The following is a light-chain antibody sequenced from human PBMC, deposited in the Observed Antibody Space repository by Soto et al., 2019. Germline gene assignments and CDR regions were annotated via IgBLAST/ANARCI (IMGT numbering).Light chain of an antibody. CDR1: SEDIGAYDY. CDR2: AVN. J-gene: IGLJ1*01. Sequence: QSALTQPASVSASPGQSIFISCTGTSEDIGAYDYVSWYQQHPGKAPKLILYAVNDRPSGVSSRFSGSKSGNTASLTISGVQPDDEADYYGSSYRSSDTLEVFGAGTKGTVL. V-gene: IGLV2-14*01. CDR3: SSYRSSDTLEV.